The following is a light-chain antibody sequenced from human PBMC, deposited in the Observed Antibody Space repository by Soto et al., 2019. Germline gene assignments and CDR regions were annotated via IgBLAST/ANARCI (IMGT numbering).Light chain of an antibody. CDR1: NIGSKT. J-gene: IGLJ2*01. CDR2: DDS. CDR3: QVWDTTRVV. Sequence: SYVVTQPPSVSLTPGQTANITCGGNNIGSKTAHWYQQKPGQAPVLVVFDDSDLPSGIPDRFSGSNSGNTATLSISRVEAGDEAEYYCQVWDTTRVVFGGGTKLTVL. V-gene: IGLV3-21*02.